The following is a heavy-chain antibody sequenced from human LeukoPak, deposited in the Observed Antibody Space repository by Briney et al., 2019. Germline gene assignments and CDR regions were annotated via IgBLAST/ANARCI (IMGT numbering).Heavy chain of an antibody. J-gene: IGHJ4*02. Sequence: GGSLRLSCAASGFTSSSYSMNWVRQAPGKGLEWVSSISSSSSYIYYADSVKGRFTISRDNAKNSLYLQMNSLRAEDTAVYYCARGPVSSSGFFGYWGQGTLVTVSS. CDR3: ARGPVSSSGFFGY. D-gene: IGHD6-19*01. CDR1: GFTSSSYS. V-gene: IGHV3-21*04. CDR2: ISSSSSYI.